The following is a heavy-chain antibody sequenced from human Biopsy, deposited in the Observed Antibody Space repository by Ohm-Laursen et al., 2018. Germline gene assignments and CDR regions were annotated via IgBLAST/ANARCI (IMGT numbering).Heavy chain of an antibody. J-gene: IGHJ5*02. CDR2: ISKGGDT. CDR3: ARTPRDSFWSGSYKRGLWFDP. CDR1: GGSITDDY. V-gene: IGHV4-59*01. Sequence: GTLSLTCAVSGGSITDDYWSWIRQSPGKGLEWIGFISKGGDTTYNPSLRGRVTISKDTSKNQFSLQVNSVTAADTAVYYCARTPRDSFWSGSYKRGLWFDPWGQGTLVIVSS. D-gene: IGHD3-3*01.